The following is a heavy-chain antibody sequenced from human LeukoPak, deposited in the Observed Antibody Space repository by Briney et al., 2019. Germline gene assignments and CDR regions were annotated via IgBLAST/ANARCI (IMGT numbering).Heavy chain of an antibody. CDR1: GFTFGKYW. V-gene: IGHV3-7*03. J-gene: IGHJ4*02. D-gene: IGHD1-26*01. CDR3: SRDKIVGATNFDY. Sequence: GGSLRLSCVASGFTFGKYWMSWVRQAPGKGLEWVANIKLDGSEKNYVDSVKGRFTISRDNTKNSLYLQMNSLIAEDTAVYYCSRDKIVGATNFDYWGQGTLVTVSS. CDR2: IKLDGSEK.